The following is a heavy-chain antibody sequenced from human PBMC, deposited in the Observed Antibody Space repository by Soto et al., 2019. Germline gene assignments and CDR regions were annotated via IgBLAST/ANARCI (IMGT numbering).Heavy chain of an antibody. CDR3: ARDKRIGFYYYYGMDV. V-gene: IGHV3-53*01. J-gene: IGHJ6*02. Sequence: GGSLRLSCAASGFTVSSNYMSWVRQAPGKGLEWVSVIYSGGSTYYADSVKGRFTISRDNSKNTLYLQMNSLRAEDTAVYYCARDKRIGFYYYYGMDVWGQGTTVTVSS. D-gene: IGHD6-25*01. CDR1: GFTVSSNY. CDR2: IYSGGST.